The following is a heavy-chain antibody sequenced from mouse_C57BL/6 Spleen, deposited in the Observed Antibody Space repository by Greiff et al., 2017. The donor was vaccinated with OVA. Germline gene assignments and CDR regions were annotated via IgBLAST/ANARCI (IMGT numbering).Heavy chain of an antibody. J-gene: IGHJ1*03. V-gene: IGHV1-18*01. Sequence: VQLQQSGPELVKPGASVKIPCKASGFTFTDYNMDWVKQSQGKSLEWIGDINPNNGGTIYNQKFKGKATLTVDKSSSTAYMELRSLTSEDTAVYYCARCLDGYYWYFDVWGTGTTVTVSS. D-gene: IGHD2-3*01. CDR1: GFTFTDYN. CDR3: ARCLDGYYWYFDV. CDR2: INPNNGGT.